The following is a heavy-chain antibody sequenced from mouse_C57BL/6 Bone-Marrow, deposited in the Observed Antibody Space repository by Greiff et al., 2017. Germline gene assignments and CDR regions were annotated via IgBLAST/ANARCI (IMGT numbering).Heavy chain of an antibody. CDR3: GRGYGNYYSYYAMDY. D-gene: IGHD2-1*01. V-gene: IGHV1-82*01. CDR1: GYAFSSSW. J-gene: IGHJ4*01. CDR2: IYPGDGDT. Sequence: VQLKESGPELVKPGASVKISCKASGYAFSSSWMNWVKQRPGKGLEWIGRIYPGDGDTNYNGKFKGKATLTADKSSSTAYMQLSSLTSEDSAVYFCGRGYGNYYSYYAMDYWGQGTSVTVSS.